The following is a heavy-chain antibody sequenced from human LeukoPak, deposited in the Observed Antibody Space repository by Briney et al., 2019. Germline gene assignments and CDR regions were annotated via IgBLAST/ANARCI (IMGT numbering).Heavy chain of an antibody. CDR3: ARYCTFRTCSGTKFDS. J-gene: IGHJ4*02. CDR2: ISGSGGST. Sequence: GGSLRLSCAASGFTFSSYEMNWVRQAPGKGLEWVSAISGSGGSTYYADSVKGRFTISRDNSKNTLYLQMNSLRAEDTAVYYCARYCTFRTCSGTKFDSWGQGTLVTVSS. D-gene: IGHD1-1*01. V-gene: IGHV3-23*01. CDR1: GFTFSSYE.